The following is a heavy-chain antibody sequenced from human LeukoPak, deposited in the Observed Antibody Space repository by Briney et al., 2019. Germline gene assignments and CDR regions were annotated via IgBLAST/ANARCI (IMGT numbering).Heavy chain of an antibody. J-gene: IGHJ6*02. CDR1: GGSFSGYY. V-gene: IGHV4-34*01. CDR2: INHSGST. D-gene: IGHD6-13*01. Sequence: LETLSLTCAVYGGSFSGYYWSWIRQPPGKGLEWIREINHSGSTNYNPSLKSRVTISVDTSKNQFSLKLSSVTAADTAVYYCARTGVPIAAADRGHGMDVWGQGTTVTVSS. CDR3: ARTGVPIAAADRGHGMDV.